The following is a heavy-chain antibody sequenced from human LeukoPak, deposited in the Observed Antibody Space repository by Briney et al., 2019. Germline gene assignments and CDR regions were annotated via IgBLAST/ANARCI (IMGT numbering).Heavy chain of an antibody. Sequence: GGSLRLSCAASGFTFRLYSMNWVRQAPGKGLEWVSSISGSGSSYSYYADSVKGRFTISRDNSKNSLYLQMNSLRVEDTAVYYCVRDYDSTFYFDYSGQGTLVTVSS. CDR3: VRDYDSTFYFDY. D-gene: IGHD3-3*01. CDR1: GFTFRLYS. V-gene: IGHV3-21*01. J-gene: IGHJ4*02. CDR2: ISGSGSSYS.